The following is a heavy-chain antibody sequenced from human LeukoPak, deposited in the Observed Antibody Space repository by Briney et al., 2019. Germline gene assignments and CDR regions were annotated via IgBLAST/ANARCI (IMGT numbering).Heavy chain of an antibody. V-gene: IGHV3-74*01. CDR1: GFTFSSYW. Sequence: GGSLRLSCTASGFTFSSYWMHWARQAPGKGLVWVSRINSDGSSTRYADSVKGRFTISRDNAKNTLYLQMNSLRAEDTAVYYCASGPYWYFDLWGRGTLVTVSS. J-gene: IGHJ2*01. CDR2: INSDGSST. CDR3: ASGPYWYFDL.